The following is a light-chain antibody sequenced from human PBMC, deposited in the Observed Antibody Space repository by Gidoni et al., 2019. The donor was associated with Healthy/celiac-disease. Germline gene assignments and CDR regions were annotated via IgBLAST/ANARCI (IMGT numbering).Light chain of an antibody. CDR1: QSVLYSSNNKNY. J-gene: IGKJ2*04. CDR2: WAS. V-gene: IGKV4-1*01. CDR3: QQYYSTPCS. Sequence: EIVMSQSPDSLAVSLGERATINCKSSQSVLYSSNNKNYLAWYQQKPVQPPKLLIYWASTRESGVPDRFSGSGSGTDFTLTISSLQADDVAVYYCQQYYSTPCSFGQGTKLEIK.